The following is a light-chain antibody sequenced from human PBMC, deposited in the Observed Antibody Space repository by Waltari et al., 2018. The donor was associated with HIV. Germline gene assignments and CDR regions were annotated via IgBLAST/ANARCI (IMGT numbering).Light chain of an antibody. CDR2: DAS. J-gene: IGKJ1*01. V-gene: IGKV1-39*01. CDR1: QSISTF. CDR3: QQSDAIVWT. Sequence: DIQMTQSPSSLSASVGDRVTITCRASQSISTFLHWFHQKPGKAPKLLIEDASTLQSGVPSRFSGSGSGTDFTLTISNLQPDEFATYFCQQSDAIVWTFGQGTKVEIK.